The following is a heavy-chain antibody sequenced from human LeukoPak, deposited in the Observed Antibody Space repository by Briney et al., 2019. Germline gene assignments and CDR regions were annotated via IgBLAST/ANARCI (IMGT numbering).Heavy chain of an antibody. D-gene: IGHD3-22*01. V-gene: IGHV4-39*01. J-gene: IGHJ4*02. CDR3: ARHASYYDSSGYYYEKAIFDY. Sequence: SETLSLTCTVSGGSISSSSYYWGWIRQPPGKGLEWIGSIYYSGSTYYNPSLKSRVTISVDTSKNQFSLKLSSVTAADTAVYYCARHASYYDSSGYYYEKAIFDYWGQGTLVTVSS. CDR1: GGSISSSSYY. CDR2: IYYSGST.